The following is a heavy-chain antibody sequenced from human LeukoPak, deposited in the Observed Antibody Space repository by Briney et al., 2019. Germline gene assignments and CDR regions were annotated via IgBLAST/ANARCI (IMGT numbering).Heavy chain of an antibody. CDR2: IDRDGSQK. CDR3: ARDGGYCEGISCPGAY. J-gene: IGHJ4*02. V-gene: IGHV3-7*01. CDR1: GFTFSRYW. Sequence: GGSLRLSCEPSGFTFSRYWMSWVRQAPGKGLEWVANIDRDGSQKHYVDSVKGRFTIFRDNAKNSLFLQMNNLRVEDTVIYYCARDGGYCEGISCPGAYWGQGALVTVSS. D-gene: IGHD2-2*01.